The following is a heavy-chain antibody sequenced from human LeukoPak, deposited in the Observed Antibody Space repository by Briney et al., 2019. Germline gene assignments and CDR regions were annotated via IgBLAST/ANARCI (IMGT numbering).Heavy chain of an antibody. Sequence: GGSLRLSCAASGFTFSTYWMDWVRQAPGKGLEWVASIKEDGSDTNYVGSVRGRFTVSRDNTKNSLYLQMNSLRADDTAVCYCASDRAYSQFDYWGQGTLVTVSS. J-gene: IGHJ4*02. D-gene: IGHD2-15*01. CDR3: ASDRAYSQFDY. CDR2: IKEDGSDT. V-gene: IGHV3-7*01. CDR1: GFTFSTYW.